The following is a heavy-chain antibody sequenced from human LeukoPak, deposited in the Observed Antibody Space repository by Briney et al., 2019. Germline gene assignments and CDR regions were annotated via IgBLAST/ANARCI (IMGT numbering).Heavy chain of an antibody. CDR2: IYYSGST. D-gene: IGHD3-3*01. Sequence: SETLSLTCTVSAGSISSYYWSWIRQPPGKGLEWIGYIYYSGSTNYNPSLKSRVTISVDTSKNQFSLKLSSVTAADTAVYYCARGAMDYDFWSGRYYFDYWGQGTLVTVSS. CDR3: ARGAMDYDFWSGRYYFDY. J-gene: IGHJ4*02. V-gene: IGHV4-59*01. CDR1: AGSISSYY.